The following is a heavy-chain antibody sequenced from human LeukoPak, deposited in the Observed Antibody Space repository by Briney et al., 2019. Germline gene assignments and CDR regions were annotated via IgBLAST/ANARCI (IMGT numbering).Heavy chain of an antibody. CDR2: IYHSGST. D-gene: IGHD6-19*01. CDR1: GYSISSGYY. J-gene: IGHJ4*02. Sequence: SETLSLTCTVSGYSISSGYYWGWIRQPPGKGLEWIGSIYHSGSTYYNPSLKSRVTISVDTSKNQFSLKLSFVTAADTAVYYCARDRGYSSGKGYYFDYWGQGTLVTVSS. CDR3: ARDRGYSSGKGYYFDY. V-gene: IGHV4-38-2*02.